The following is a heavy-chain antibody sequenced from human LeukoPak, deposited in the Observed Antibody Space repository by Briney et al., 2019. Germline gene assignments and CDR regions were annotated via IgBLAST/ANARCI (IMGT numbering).Heavy chain of an antibody. CDR1: GFTFSSYA. CDR3: ASPPTGGWGLEHNY. Sequence: GGSLRLSCAASGFTFSSYAMHWVRQAPGKGLEWVAVISYDGSNKYYADSVKGRFTISRDNSKNTLYLQMNSLRAEDTAVYYCASPPTGGWGLEHNYWGQGTLVTVFS. CDR2: ISYDGSNK. D-gene: IGHD1/OR15-1a*01. J-gene: IGHJ4*02. V-gene: IGHV3-30-3*01.